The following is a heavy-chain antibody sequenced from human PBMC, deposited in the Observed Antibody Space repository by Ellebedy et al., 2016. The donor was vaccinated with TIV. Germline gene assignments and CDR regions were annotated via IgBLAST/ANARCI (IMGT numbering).Heavy chain of an antibody. Sequence: GESLKISCAASGFTFGSYGMHWVRQAPGKGLEWVAVIYYDGSIKYYADSVKGRFTISRDNSNNTLYLEMNSLTAGDTALYYCARDDDSYGLFKYWGQGTLVTVSS. D-gene: IGHD5-18*01. CDR2: IYYDGSIK. CDR3: ARDDDSYGLFKY. CDR1: GFTFGSYG. V-gene: IGHV3-33*01. J-gene: IGHJ4*02.